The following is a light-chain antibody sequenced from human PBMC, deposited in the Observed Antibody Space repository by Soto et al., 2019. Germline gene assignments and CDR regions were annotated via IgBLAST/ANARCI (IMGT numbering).Light chain of an antibody. V-gene: IGKV1-5*01. Sequence: DSQVTQSPSHLSASVGDRVTITCRASQTIGSWLAWYQQKPGKAPKVLIYDASSLESGVPSRFSGSGSGTEFTLTISSLQPDDFATYYCQQYKSYSWTFGQGIKVDIK. J-gene: IGKJ1*01. CDR2: DAS. CDR3: QQYKSYSWT. CDR1: QTIGSW.